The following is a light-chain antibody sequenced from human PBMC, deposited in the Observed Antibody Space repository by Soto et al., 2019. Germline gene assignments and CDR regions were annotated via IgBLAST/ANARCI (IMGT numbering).Light chain of an antibody. J-gene: IGKJ4*01. Sequence: DIQMKQYPSSLSASVEDRVTITCLASQSIGSYLNWYQQKPGKAPNLLIHGGSILQSGVPPRFSGGGGGTDFTLTISSLQPEDFASYYCEQIYTNPLSSGGGTKVDIK. CDR3: EQIYTNPLS. V-gene: IGKV1-39*01. CDR1: QSIGSY. CDR2: GGS.